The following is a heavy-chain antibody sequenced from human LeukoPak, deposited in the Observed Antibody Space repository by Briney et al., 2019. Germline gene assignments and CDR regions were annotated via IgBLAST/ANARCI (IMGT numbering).Heavy chain of an antibody. CDR2: INAGNGNT. D-gene: IGHD3-22*01. CDR1: GYTFTSYA. J-gene: IGHJ6*02. V-gene: IGHV1-3*01. CDR3: ARGENYYDSSGPYYYYGMDV. Sequence: ASVKVSCKASGYTFTSYAMHWVRQAPGQRLEWMGWINAGNGNTKYSQKFQGRVTITRDTSASTAYMELSSLRSEDTAVYYCARGENYYDSSGPYYYYGMDVWGQGTTVTVSS.